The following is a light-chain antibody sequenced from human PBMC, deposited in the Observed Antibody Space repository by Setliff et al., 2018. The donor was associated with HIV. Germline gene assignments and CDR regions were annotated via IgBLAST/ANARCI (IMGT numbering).Light chain of an antibody. Sequence: QSVLTQPASVSGSPGQSITISCTGNSSNVGKYDFVSWYRQYPGKAPKLMTYDVSNRPSGISNRFSGSKSGNTASLTISGLQAEDEADYYCSSYTSSSTNVVFGGGTKVTVL. J-gene: IGLJ2*01. CDR3: SSYTSSSTNVV. CDR1: SSNVGKYDF. V-gene: IGLV2-14*03. CDR2: DVS.